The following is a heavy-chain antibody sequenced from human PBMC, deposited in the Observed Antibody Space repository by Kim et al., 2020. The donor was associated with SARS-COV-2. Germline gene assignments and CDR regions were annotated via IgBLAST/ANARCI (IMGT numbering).Heavy chain of an antibody. CDR3: ARSIRHPGNFDY. D-gene: IGHD3-10*01. Sequence: NYNPTLKSRVTISIDTSKNRVSRKLSSVTAADTAVYYCARSIRHPGNFDYWGQGTLVTVSS. J-gene: IGHJ4*02. V-gene: IGHV4-4*08.